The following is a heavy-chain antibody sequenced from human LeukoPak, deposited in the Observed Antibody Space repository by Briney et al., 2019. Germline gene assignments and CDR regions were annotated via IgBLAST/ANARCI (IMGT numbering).Heavy chain of an antibody. Sequence: GVSLRLSCAASGFTFSSYSMNCVRQAPGKGLEGGSAISGSGGSTYYADSAKGRFTISRDNSKNTLYLQMNSLRAEDTAVYYCAKVLQRGYSSSWFRYYFDYWSQGTLVTVSS. J-gene: IGHJ4*02. CDR2: ISGSGGST. CDR1: GFTFSSYS. CDR3: AKVLQRGYSSSWFRYYFDY. V-gene: IGHV3-23*01. D-gene: IGHD6-13*01.